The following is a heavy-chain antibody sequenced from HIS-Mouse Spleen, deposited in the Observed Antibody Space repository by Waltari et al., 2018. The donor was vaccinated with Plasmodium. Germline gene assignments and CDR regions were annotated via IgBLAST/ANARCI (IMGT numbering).Heavy chain of an antibody. CDR2: INHSGST. J-gene: IGHJ4*02. V-gene: IGHV4-34*01. Sequence: QVQLPQWGAGLLKPSETLSLTCAVYGGSFRGYYWGWIRQPPGKGLEWIGEINHSGSTNYNPSLKSRVTISVDTSKNQFSLKLSSVTAADTAVYYCARVIPLGIPHFDYWGQGTLVTVSS. D-gene: IGHD7-27*01. CDR3: ARVIPLGIPHFDY. CDR1: GGSFRGYY.